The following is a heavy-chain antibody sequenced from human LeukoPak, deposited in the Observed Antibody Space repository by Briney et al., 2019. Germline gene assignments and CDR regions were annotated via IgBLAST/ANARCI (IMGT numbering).Heavy chain of an antibody. CDR2: INYSGST. CDR3: AGLSSSTWYVRGYYSYYYMDV. J-gene: IGHJ6*03. D-gene: IGHD6-13*01. V-gene: IGHV4-39*01. Sequence: PSETLSLTCAVSGGSISSSRYYWGWVRQPPGKGLEWIGSINYSGSTYYSPSLKSRVTISVDTSKNQFSLKLNSVTAADTAVYYCAGLSSSTWYVRGYYSYYYMDVWGKGTTVTVSS. CDR1: GGSISSSRYY.